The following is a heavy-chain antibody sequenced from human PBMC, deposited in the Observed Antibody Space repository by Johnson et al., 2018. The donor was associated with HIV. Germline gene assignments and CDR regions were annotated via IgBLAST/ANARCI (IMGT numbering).Heavy chain of an antibody. CDR3: AKDEAQTLAAAGRDAFDI. J-gene: IGHJ3*02. CDR1: GFTFSSYD. Sequence: VLLVESGGGVVQPGGSLRLSCAASGFTFSSYDMHWVRQATGKGLEWVSAIGTAGDTYYPGSVKGRFTISRANSKNTLYLQMNSLRAEDTAVYYCAKDEAQTLAAAGRDAFDIWGQGTMVTVSS. V-gene: IGHV3-13*01. CDR2: IGTAGDT. D-gene: IGHD6-13*01.